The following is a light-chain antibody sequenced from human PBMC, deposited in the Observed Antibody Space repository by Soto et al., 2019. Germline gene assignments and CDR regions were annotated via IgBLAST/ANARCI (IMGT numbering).Light chain of an antibody. CDR3: QQYASSPLT. V-gene: IGKV3-20*01. J-gene: IGKJ4*01. CDR1: QSVRSNY. CDR2: GAS. Sequence: EIVLTQSPGTLSLSSGERATLSCRASQSVRSNYLAWYQQKPGQAPRLLIYGASSRATGIPDRYGGSGSGTDFTLTIRRLEPEDFAVYYCQQYASSPLTFGGETKVEIK.